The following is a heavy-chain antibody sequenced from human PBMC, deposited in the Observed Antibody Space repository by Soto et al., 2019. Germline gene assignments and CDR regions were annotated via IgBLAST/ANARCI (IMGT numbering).Heavy chain of an antibody. CDR1: GGSFSGYY. CDR3: ARGYYYDTSGYYSAFDI. J-gene: IGHJ3*02. V-gene: IGHV4-34*01. CDR2: INHSGST. Sequence: PSETLSLTCAVYGGSFSGYYWSWIRQPPGKGLEWIGEINHSGSTNYNPSLKSRVTISGDTSKNQLSLRLSSVTAADTAVYYCARGYYYDTSGYYSAFDIWGQGTMVT. D-gene: IGHD3-22*01.